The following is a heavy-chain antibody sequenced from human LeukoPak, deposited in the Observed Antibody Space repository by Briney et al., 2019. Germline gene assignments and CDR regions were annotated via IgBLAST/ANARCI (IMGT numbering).Heavy chain of an antibody. Sequence: GSLRLSCAASGFTFSNYAMSWVRQAPGKGLEWVSTISGGGGTIYYADSVKGRFTISRDNSKNTLYLQMNSLRAEDTAVYYCAKLRLPPSGSHYLGHSYYGMDVWGQGTTVTVSS. CDR1: GFTFSNYA. D-gene: IGHD1-26*01. CDR3: AKLRLPPSGSHYLGHSYYGMDV. V-gene: IGHV3-23*01. CDR2: ISGGGGTI. J-gene: IGHJ6*02.